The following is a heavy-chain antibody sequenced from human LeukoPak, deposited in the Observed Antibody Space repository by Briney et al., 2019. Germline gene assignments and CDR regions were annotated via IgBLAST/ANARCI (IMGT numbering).Heavy chain of an antibody. CDR2: INHGGST. CDR1: GGSISSYY. Sequence: SETLSLTCTVSGGSISSYYWSWIRQPPGKGLEWIGEINHGGSTNYNPSLKSRVTISLDTSKNQFSLKLSSVTAADTAVYYCARNAFDWSHLGYMDVWGKGTTVTISS. J-gene: IGHJ6*03. CDR3: ARNAFDWSHLGYMDV. V-gene: IGHV4-34*01. D-gene: IGHD3-9*01.